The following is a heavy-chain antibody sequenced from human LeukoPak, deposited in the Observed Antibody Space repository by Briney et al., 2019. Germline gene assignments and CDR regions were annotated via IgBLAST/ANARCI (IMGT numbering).Heavy chain of an antibody. CDR1: GFIFSIYA. V-gene: IGHV3-30*04. D-gene: IGHD5-24*01. CDR2: ISYDGRDQ. CDR3: AKVRVEMATYHAEYFQY. J-gene: IGHJ1*01. Sequence: GGSLRLSCAASGFIFSIYAMHWVRQAPGKGLEWVAAISYDGRDQYYSDSVKGRFTISRDNVKSTLYLQMNSLSGQDTAVYFCAKVRVEMATYHAEYFQYWGQGTLVTVSS.